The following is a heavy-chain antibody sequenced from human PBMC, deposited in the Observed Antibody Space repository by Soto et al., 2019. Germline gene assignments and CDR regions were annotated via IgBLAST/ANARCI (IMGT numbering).Heavy chain of an antibody. D-gene: IGHD3-3*01. CDR1: GFTFSDYY. CDR3: ARDRSGPSQNGFDI. V-gene: IGHV3-11*01. Sequence: GGSLRLSCAASGFTFSDYYMSWIRQAPGKGLEWVSYITSRGPTMSYADSVKGRFTISRDNARNSLYLQMNSLRVEDTAVYYCARDRSGPSQNGFDICGQGTMVTVS. J-gene: IGHJ3*02. CDR2: ITSRGPTM.